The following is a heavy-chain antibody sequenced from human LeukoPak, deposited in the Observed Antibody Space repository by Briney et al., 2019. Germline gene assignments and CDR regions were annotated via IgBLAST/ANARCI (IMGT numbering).Heavy chain of an antibody. D-gene: IGHD1-26*01. CDR1: GFTFSNYG. Sequence: GGSTRLPGAASGFTFSNYGMQRVRQAPGKGPGWGASIRSDGRNKYYEDSVKGRFTMFSDNSKNPLYLQLNSLRAEGTPVYYFSQNTIVGATVDAFDIWRQATMVTVSS. V-gene: IGHV3-30*02. CDR2: IRSDGRNK. J-gene: IGHJ3*02. CDR3: SQNTIVGATVDAFDI.